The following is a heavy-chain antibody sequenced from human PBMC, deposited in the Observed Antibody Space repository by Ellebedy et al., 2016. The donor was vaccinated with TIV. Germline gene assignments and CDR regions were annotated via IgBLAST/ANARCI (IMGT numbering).Heavy chain of an antibody. D-gene: IGHD3-22*01. CDR3: AKGRGGGSDTSAPRYYFDY. CDR1: GFTFSSYT. J-gene: IGHJ4*02. Sequence: GESLKISCAASGFTFSSYTMSWVRQAPGKGLEWVANINQDGSDKNYVDSVKGRFTISRDNAKTSLYLQMNSLRAEDTAVYYCAKGRGGGSDTSAPRYYFDYWGLGTLVTVSS. CDR2: INQDGSDK. V-gene: IGHV3-7*03.